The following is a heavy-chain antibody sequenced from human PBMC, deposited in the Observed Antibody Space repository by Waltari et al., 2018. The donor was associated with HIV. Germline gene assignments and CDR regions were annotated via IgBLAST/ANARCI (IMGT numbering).Heavy chain of an antibody. CDR3: ARSYCSSTSCYAVGALDI. Sequence: QLQLQESGPGLVKPSETLSLTCTVSGGSISSTSYYWGWLRQPPGKGLQWIGRIYYSWNTYYNPSLKSRVTISVDTSKNQFSLKLGSVTAADTAVYYCARSYCSSTSCYAVGALDIWGQGTMVTVSA. CDR1: GGSISSTSYY. J-gene: IGHJ3*02. V-gene: IGHV4-39*01. CDR2: IYYSWNT. D-gene: IGHD2-2*01.